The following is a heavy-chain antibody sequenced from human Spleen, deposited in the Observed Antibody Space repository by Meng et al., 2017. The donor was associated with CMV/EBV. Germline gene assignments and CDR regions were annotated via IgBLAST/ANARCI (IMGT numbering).Heavy chain of an antibody. V-gene: IGHV4-34*01. CDR3: ARGRRVYSSGWSNWFDP. J-gene: IGHJ5*02. CDR2: INHSGST. Sequence: SETLSLTCTVSGGSFSGYYWSWIRQPPGKGLEWIGEINHSGSTNYNPSLKSRVTISVDTSKNQFSLKLSSVAAADTAVYYCARGRRVYSSGWSNWFDPWGQGTLVTVSS. CDR1: GGSFSGYY. D-gene: IGHD6-19*01.